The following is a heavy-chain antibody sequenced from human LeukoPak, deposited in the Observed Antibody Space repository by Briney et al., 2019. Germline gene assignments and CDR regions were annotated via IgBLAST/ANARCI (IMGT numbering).Heavy chain of an antibody. CDR1: GGSFSGYY. CDR3: ARGRLGGAYYYGSGNYFDY. J-gene: IGHJ4*02. D-gene: IGHD3-10*01. V-gene: IGHV4-34*01. Sequence: SETLSLTCAVYGGSFSGYYWSWIRQPPGKGLEWIGEINHSGSTNYNPSLKSRVTISVDTSKNQFSLKLSSVTAADTAVYYCARGRLGGAYYYGSGNYFDYWGQGTLVTVSS. CDR2: INHSGST.